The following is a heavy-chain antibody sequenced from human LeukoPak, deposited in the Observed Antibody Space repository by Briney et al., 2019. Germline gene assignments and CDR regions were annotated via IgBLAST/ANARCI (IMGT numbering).Heavy chain of an antibody. CDR3: TRDCSSTNCFVDS. Sequence: PGGSLRLSCTASGFTLGDYAMSWFRQAPGKGLEWVSLIRDKAYGGTTEYAASVKGRFTISRDDSKNIAYLQVNSLKTEDTGVYYCTRDCSSTNCFVDSWGQGTLVTVSS. V-gene: IGHV3-49*03. J-gene: IGHJ4*02. D-gene: IGHD2-2*01. CDR2: IRDKAYGGTT. CDR1: GFTLGDYA.